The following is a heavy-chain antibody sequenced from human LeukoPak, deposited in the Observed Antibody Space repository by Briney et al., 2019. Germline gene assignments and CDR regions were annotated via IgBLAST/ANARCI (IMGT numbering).Heavy chain of an antibody. J-gene: IGHJ1*01. D-gene: IGHD3-9*01. CDR3: ASYILTGYRNFQH. Sequence: PGGSLRLSCAASGFTFSDYYMSWIRQAPGKGLEWVSYISSSSSYTNYADSVKGRFTISRDNAKNSLYLQMNSLRAEDTAVYYCASYILTGYRNFQHWGQGTLVTVSS. CDR2: ISSSSSYT. CDR1: GFTFSDYY. V-gene: IGHV3-11*06.